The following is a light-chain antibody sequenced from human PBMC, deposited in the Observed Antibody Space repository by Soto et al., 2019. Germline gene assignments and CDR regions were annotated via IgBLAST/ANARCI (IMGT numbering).Light chain of an antibody. CDR1: QTVTDSY. CDR2: GTS. V-gene: IGKV3-20*01. J-gene: IGKJ4*01. Sequence: IVLTQSPGTLSLSPGESATLSCRASQTVTDSYLAWYQQTPGQAPRLLIYGTSNRAAGVPNRFRGAGSGTDFTLTISRLEPEDFAGYYCQQFGGSFSFGGGTKVEI. CDR3: QQFGGSFS.